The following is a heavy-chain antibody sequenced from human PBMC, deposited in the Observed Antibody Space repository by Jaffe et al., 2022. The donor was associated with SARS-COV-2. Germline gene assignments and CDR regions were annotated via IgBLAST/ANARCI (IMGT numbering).Heavy chain of an antibody. J-gene: IGHJ2*01. D-gene: IGHD6-19*01. CDR2: IHYSGST. V-gene: IGHV4-59*01. Sequence: QVQLQESGPGLVKPSETLSLTCTVSGDSISDYYWSWIRQPPGKGLEWIGYIHYSGSTNYNPSLKSRVTIFIDTSRTQFSLKLSSVTAADTAVYYCARRRYTSGWYTDWYFDLWGRGTLVTVSS. CDR3: ARRRYTSGWYTDWYFDL. CDR1: GDSISDYY.